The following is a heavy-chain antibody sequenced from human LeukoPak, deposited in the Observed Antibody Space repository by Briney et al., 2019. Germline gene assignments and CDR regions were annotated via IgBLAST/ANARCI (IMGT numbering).Heavy chain of an antibody. V-gene: IGHV1-2*02. CDR2: INPYSGGT. CDR3: VRDRTKYCSSTSCPLDY. J-gene: IGHJ4*02. Sequence: ASVKVSCKASGYSFTGYYMHWVRQAPGQGLEWMGWINPYSGGTNYAQKFQSRVTMTRDTSISTAYMELSRLRSDDTAVYYCVRDRTKYCSSTSCPLDYWGQGTLVTVSS. CDR1: GYSFTGYY. D-gene: IGHD2-2*01.